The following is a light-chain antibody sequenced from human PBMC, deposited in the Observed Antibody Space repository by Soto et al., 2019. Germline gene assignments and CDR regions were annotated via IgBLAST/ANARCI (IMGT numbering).Light chain of an antibody. CDR3: SSYTSSSPPVGV. Sequence: QSALTQPASVSGSPGQSITISCTGTSSDVGGYNYVSWYQQHPGKAPKLMIYDVSNRPSGVSNLFSGSKSGTSASLTISGLQAEDESDYYCSSYTSSSPPVGVFGAGTKVTFL. V-gene: IGLV2-14*01. J-gene: IGLJ2*01. CDR1: SSDVGGYNY. CDR2: DVS.